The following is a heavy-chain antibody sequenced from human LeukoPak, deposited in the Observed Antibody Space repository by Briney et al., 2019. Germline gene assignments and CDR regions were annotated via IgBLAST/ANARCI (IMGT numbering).Heavy chain of an antibody. CDR2: ISGSGGRS. J-gene: IGHJ4*02. D-gene: IGHD5-24*01. CDR3: AKGGPQFFDY. Sequence: GGSLRLSCAASGFTFSSYSMNWVRQAPGKGLEWVSTISGSGGRSYSEDPVKGRFTISRDNSRNTLYLQMNSLRVEDTAIYYCAKGGPQFFDYWGQGTLVTVSS. V-gene: IGHV3-23*01. CDR1: GFTFSSYS.